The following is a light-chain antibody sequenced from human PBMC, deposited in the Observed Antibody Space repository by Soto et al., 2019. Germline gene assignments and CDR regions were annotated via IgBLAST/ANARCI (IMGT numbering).Light chain of an antibody. J-gene: IGLJ1*01. CDR3: CSYSTDTTLYV. V-gene: IGLV2-14*01. CDR1: NSDVGDYNL. Sequence: QSALTQPASVSGSPGQSITSSCSGTNSDVGDYNLVSWYQQRPGEAPKLVIFDVSNRPSGVSDRFSGSKSGNTASLTISGLQAEDEGDYFCCSYSTDTTLYVFGSGTKVTVL. CDR2: DVS.